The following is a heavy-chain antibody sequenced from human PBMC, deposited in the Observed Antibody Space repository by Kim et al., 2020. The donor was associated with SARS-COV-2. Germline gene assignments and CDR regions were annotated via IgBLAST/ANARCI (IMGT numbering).Heavy chain of an antibody. Sequence: SETLSLTCTVSGGSISSYYWSWIRQPPGKGLEWIGYIYYSGSTNYNPSLKSRVTISVDTSKNQFSLKLSSVTAADTAVYYCARGGRGLTMVRGVIGSYYYYGMDVWGQGTTVTVSS. CDR1: GGSISSYY. CDR2: IYYSGST. J-gene: IGHJ6*02. D-gene: IGHD3-10*01. V-gene: IGHV4-59*13. CDR3: ARGGRGLTMVRGVIGSYYYYGMDV.